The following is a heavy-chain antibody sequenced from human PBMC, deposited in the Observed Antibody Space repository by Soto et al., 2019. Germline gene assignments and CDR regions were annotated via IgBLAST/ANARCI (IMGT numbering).Heavy chain of an antibody. CDR1: GGTFSSYA. CDR3: ARGITPAAMVHNWFDP. Sequence: SVKVSCKASGGTFSSYAISWVRQAPGQGLEWMGGFIPIFGTANYAQKFQGRVTITADESTSTAYMELSSLRSEDTAVYYCARGITPAAMVHNWFDPWGQGTLVTVSS. J-gene: IGHJ5*02. V-gene: IGHV1-69*13. CDR2: FIPIFGTA. D-gene: IGHD2-2*01.